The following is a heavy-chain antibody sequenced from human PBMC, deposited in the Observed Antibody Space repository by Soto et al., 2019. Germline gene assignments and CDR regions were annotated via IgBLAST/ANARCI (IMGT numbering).Heavy chain of an antibody. D-gene: IGHD5-12*01. CDR1: GYVITSGYY. Sequence: SETLSLTCVVSGYVITSGYYWGWIRQPPGKGLEWIGTVDHSGSTYYDPSLQGRVTISIDTSKNQFSLKLTSVTAADTALYYCARYFHTYSGPPIWGQGTLVTVS. CDR2: VDHSGST. V-gene: IGHV4-38-2*01. CDR3: ARYFHTYSGPPI. J-gene: IGHJ4*02.